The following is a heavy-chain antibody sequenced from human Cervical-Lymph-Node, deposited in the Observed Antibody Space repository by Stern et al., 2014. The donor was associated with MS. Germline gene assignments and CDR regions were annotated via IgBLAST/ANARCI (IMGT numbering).Heavy chain of an antibody. D-gene: IGHD3-16*01. V-gene: IGHV3-33*01. CDR1: GFRFSDSG. J-gene: IGHJ4*02. CDR2: IWYDGSHR. Sequence: VQLVESGGGVVQPGGSLRLSCATSGFRFSDSGMHWVRQAPGQGLAWVALIWYDGSHRYYGASVRGRFTISRDNSYNTVYLQMNSLRAEDTAVYYCGRDRGGVNTAIDHWGQGALVTVSS. CDR3: GRDRGGVNTAIDH.